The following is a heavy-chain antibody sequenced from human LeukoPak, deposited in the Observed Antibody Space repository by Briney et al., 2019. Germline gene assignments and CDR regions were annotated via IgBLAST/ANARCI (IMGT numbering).Heavy chain of an antibody. CDR2: ISSSSYI. D-gene: IGHD3-9*01. V-gene: IGHV3-21*01. CDR3: ARGAYYDISDYGMDV. J-gene: IGHJ6*02. Sequence: GGSLRLSCAASGFTFSSYSMNWVRQAPGKGLEWVSSISSSSYIYYADSVKGRFTISRDNAKNSLYLQMNSLRAEDTAVYYCARGAYYDISDYGMDVWGQGTTVTVSS. CDR1: GFTFSSYS.